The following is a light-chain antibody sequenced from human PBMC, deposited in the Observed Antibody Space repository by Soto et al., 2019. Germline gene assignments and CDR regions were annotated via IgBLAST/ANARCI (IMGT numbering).Light chain of an antibody. CDR3: QQYKTYPYT. CDR2: MAS. V-gene: IGKV1-5*03. J-gene: IGKJ2*01. CDR1: QSISYW. Sequence: DIQMTHSPSTLSASVGDRVTITCRASQSISYWLAWYQQKPGKAPKLLIYMASSLESGVSSRISGSGSGTEFTLTISSLQPDDFAPYYCQQYKTYPYTFGQGTKLEIK.